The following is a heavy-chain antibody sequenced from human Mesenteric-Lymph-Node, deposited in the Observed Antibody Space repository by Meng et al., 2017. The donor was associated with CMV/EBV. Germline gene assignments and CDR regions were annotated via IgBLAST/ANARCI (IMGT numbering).Heavy chain of an antibody. CDR3: ALMIAAATNWFDP. J-gene: IGHJ5*02. CDR2: IYYSGST. Sequence: EYYMSWIRQAPGRGLEWIGYIYYSGSTYYNPSLKSRVTISIDTSKNQFSLRLSSMIAADTAVYYCALMIAAATNWFDPWGQGTLVTVSS. D-gene: IGHD6-25*01. CDR1: EYY. V-gene: IGHV4-30-4*01.